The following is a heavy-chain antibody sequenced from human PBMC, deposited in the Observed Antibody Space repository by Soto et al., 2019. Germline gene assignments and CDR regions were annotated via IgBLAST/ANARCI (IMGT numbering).Heavy chain of an antibody. CDR2: IYWDDDK. D-gene: IGHD3-10*01. Sequence: SGPTLVNPTQTLTLTCTFSGFSLSTSGVGVGWIRQPPGKALEWLALIYWDDDKRYSPSLKSGLTITKDTSKNHVGRTMTNMDPVDPPTYYCAHWGSYYRTGGRDAGGKGPTVTVSS. CDR1: GFSLSTSGVG. V-gene: IGHV2-5*02. J-gene: IGHJ6*04. CDR3: AHWGSYYRTGGRDA.